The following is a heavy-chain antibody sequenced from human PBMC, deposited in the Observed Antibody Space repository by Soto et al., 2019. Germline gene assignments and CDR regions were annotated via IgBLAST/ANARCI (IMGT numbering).Heavy chain of an antibody. CDR2: IIPIFGTA. CDR1: GGTFSSYA. V-gene: IGHV1-69*01. CDR3: ATPRGDYYDSSGYHYFDY. D-gene: IGHD3-22*01. Sequence: QVQLVQSGAEVKKPGSSVKVSCKASGGTFSSYAISWVRQAPGQGLEWMGGIIPIFGTANYAQKFQGRVTITADEFTSTAYMELSSLRSEDTAVYYCATPRGDYYDSSGYHYFDYWGQGTLVTVSS. J-gene: IGHJ4*02.